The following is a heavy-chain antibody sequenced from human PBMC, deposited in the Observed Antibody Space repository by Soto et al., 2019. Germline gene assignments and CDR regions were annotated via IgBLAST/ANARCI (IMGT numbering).Heavy chain of an antibody. CDR2: IYYSGST. Sequence: SETLSLTCTVSGGSVSSGSYYWSWIRQPPGKGLEWIGYIYYSGSTNYNPSLKSRVTISVDTSKNQFSLKLSSVPAADTAVYYCARGRAVGVVLMVYARYYFDYWGQGTLVTVSS. CDR3: ARGRAVGVVLMVYARYYFDY. V-gene: IGHV4-61*01. CDR1: GGSVSSGSYY. D-gene: IGHD2-8*01. J-gene: IGHJ4*02.